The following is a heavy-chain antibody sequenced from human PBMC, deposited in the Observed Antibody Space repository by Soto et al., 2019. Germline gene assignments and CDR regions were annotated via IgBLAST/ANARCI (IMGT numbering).Heavy chain of an antibody. CDR3: AKIPTGSGSSKFDY. J-gene: IGHJ4*02. D-gene: IGHD3-10*01. Sequence: GGSLRLSCAASGFTFRTGAMSWVRQAPGKGLEWISAITGSGSYTYYADSVRGRFSISRDNSQNTLYLQMNNLRGDDAAIYYCAKIPTGSGSSKFDYWGQGIQVTVSS. V-gene: IGHV3-23*01. CDR2: ITGSGSYT. CDR1: GFTFRTGA.